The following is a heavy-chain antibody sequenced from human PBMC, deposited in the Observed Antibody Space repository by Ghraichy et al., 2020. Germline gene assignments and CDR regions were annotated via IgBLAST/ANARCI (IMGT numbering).Heavy chain of an antibody. V-gene: IGHV3-48*02. CDR1: GFTFSGYS. Sequence: LTCVGSGFTFSGYSMNWVRQSPGKGLEWVSHISSSGRNIFYADSVKGRFTISRDNAKNSLSLQMNSLRDEDTAVYYCARGSAVVRFYYYAGLDVWGQGTTVTVSS. D-gene: IGHD4-23*01. CDR2: ISSSGRNI. CDR3: ARGSAVVRFYYYAGLDV. J-gene: IGHJ6*02.